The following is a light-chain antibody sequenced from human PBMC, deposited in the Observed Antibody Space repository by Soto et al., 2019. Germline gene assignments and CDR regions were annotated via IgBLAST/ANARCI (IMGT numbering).Light chain of an antibody. J-gene: IGKJ2*01. Sequence: DIQMTQSPSTLSASVGDRVTITCRASQSISSWLAWYQQKPGKAPKLLVYGASTLQSGVPSRFGGSGSGTEFTLTISSLQPDDFATYYCQQYDTYSPFTFGQGTKVEIK. V-gene: IGKV1-5*01. CDR3: QQYDTYSPFT. CDR2: GAS. CDR1: QSISSW.